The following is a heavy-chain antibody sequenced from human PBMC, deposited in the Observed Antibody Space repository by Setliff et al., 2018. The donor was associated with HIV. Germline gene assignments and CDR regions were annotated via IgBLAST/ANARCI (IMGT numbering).Heavy chain of an antibody. D-gene: IGHD1-1*01. CDR1: GGSISRSDYY. V-gene: IGHV4-39*01. CDR3: ARMDPRLTYNDY. CDR2: FYDGGST. J-gene: IGHJ4*02. Sequence: PSETLSLTCTVSGGSISRSDYYWGWIRQPPGKGLEWIGSFYDGGSTYYNPSLKSRVTISVDTSKNQFSLNLSSLTAADTAVYYCARMDPRLTYNDYWGQVTLVTVSS.